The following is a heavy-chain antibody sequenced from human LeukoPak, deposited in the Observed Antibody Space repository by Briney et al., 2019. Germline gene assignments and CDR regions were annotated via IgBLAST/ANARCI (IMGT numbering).Heavy chain of an antibody. Sequence: GGSLRLSCAASGFTFTNYGVSWVRQAPGKGLEWVSAISGSGGSTYYADSVKGRFTISRDNSKNTLYLQMNSLRVEDTAVFYCARDGFVGAADYWGQGTLVTVSS. CDR1: GFTFTNYG. V-gene: IGHV3-23*01. J-gene: IGHJ4*02. D-gene: IGHD6-13*01. CDR2: ISGSGGST. CDR3: ARDGFVGAADY.